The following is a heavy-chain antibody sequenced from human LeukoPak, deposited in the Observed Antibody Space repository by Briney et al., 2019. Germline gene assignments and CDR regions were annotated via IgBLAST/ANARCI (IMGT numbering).Heavy chain of an antibody. CDR2: IYYSGST. D-gene: IGHD6-13*01. J-gene: IGHJ4*02. CDR1: GGSISSSSYY. V-gene: IGHV4-39*07. Sequence: SETLSLTCTVSGGSISSSSYYWGWLRQPPGKGLEWIGSIYYSGSTYYNPSLKSRVTISVDTSKNQFSLKLSSVTAADTAVYYCARDGDSSSWYWGYFDYWGQGTLVTVSS. CDR3: ARDGDSSSWYWGYFDY.